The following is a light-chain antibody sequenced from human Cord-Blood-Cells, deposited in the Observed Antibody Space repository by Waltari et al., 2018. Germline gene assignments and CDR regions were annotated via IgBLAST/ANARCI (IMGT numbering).Light chain of an antibody. CDR2: DVS. V-gene: IGLV2-14*01. CDR3: SSYASSSTLV. CDR1: SSDVGGYNY. J-gene: IGLJ3*02. Sequence: QSALTQPASVSGSPGQSITISCTGTSSDVGGYNYVFWYQQHPGKAPTLMIYDVSERPSGVSNRFSGSKSGTAASLTISGLQAEDAADYYCSSYASSSTLVFGGGTKLTVL.